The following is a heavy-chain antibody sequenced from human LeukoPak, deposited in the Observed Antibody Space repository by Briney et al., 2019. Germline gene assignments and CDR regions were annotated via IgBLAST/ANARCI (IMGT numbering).Heavy chain of an antibody. D-gene: IGHD1-26*01. CDR3: ARVLGAPYYDF. Sequence: PGGSLRLSCAASGFTFSSYAMHWVRQAPGKGLEWVAVISYDGSNKYYADSVKGRFTISRDNSKNTLYLQMNSLRAEDTAVYYCARVLGAPYYDFWGQGILVTVSS. V-gene: IGHV3-30-3*01. CDR2: ISYDGSNK. J-gene: IGHJ4*02. CDR1: GFTFSSYA.